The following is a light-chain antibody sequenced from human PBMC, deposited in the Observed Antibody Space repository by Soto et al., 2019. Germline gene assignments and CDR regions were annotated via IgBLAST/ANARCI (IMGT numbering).Light chain of an antibody. CDR3: QQYYSYLSFT. CDR1: QNINIF. Sequence: DIQVTQSPSSLPASVGDRCTITCRTSQNINIFLNWYQQKPGRAPMVVISAASNLESGVPSRFSGSGSGTDFTLTISCLQSEDFATYYCQQYYSYLSFTFGPGTKVDIK. J-gene: IGKJ3*01. V-gene: IGKV1-16*01. CDR2: AAS.